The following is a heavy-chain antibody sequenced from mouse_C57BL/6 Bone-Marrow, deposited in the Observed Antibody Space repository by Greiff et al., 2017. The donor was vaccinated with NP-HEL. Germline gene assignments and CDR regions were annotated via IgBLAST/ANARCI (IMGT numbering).Heavy chain of an antibody. CDR1: GYTFTSYG. V-gene: IGHV1-81*01. D-gene: IGHD2-3*01. CDR2: IYPRSGNT. J-gene: IGHJ4*01. Sequence: VQGVESGAELARPGASVKLSCKASGYTFTSYGISWVKQRTGQGLEWIGEIYPRSGNTYYNEKFKGKATLTADKSSSTAYMELRSLTSEDSAVYFCARNDGYYVLAMDYWGQGTSVTVSS. CDR3: ARNDGYYVLAMDY.